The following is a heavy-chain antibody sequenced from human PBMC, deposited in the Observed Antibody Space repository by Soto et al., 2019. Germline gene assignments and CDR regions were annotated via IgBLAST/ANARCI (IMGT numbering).Heavy chain of an antibody. CDR2: IWYDGSNK. CDR1: GFTFSSYG. V-gene: IGHV3-33*01. CDR3: ARGVPYYYDSSGHSGDFDY. D-gene: IGHD3-22*01. J-gene: IGHJ4*02. Sequence: QVQLVESGGGVVQPGRSLRLSCAASGFTFSSYGMHWVRQAPGKGLEWVAVIWYDGSNKYYADSVKGRFTISRDNSKNTLYLQMNSLRAEDTAVYYCARGVPYYYDSSGHSGDFDYWGQGTLVTVSS.